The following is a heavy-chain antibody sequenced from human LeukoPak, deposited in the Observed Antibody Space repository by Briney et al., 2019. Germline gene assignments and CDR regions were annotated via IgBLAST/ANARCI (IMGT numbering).Heavy chain of an antibody. CDR1: GFSFSSYG. Sequence: QTGGSLRLSCAASGFSFSSYGMHWVRQAPGKGLEWVAVIWFDGSNKYYADSVKGRFTISRDNSKNTLYLQMDSLRAEDTAVYYCAKERSSGWYYFHYWGQGARVTVSS. CDR3: AKERSSGWYYFHY. V-gene: IGHV3-33*06. J-gene: IGHJ4*02. D-gene: IGHD6-19*01. CDR2: IWFDGSNK.